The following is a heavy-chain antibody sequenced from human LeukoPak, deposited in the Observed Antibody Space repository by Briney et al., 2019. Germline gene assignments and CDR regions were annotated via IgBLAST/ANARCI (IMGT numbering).Heavy chain of an antibody. Sequence: GGSLRLSCAASGLTFSGSGMHWVPQASGKGLEWLGRIGRQGDSDATRYAASLKGKFTISRVDSGNTAYLQMNSLKTEDTAVYYCAGDYNFLTGLNYWGQGTLVTVSS. J-gene: IGHJ4*02. D-gene: IGHD3-9*01. CDR3: AGDYNFLTGLNY. CDR2: IGRQGDSDAT. V-gene: IGHV3-73*01. CDR1: GLTFSGSG.